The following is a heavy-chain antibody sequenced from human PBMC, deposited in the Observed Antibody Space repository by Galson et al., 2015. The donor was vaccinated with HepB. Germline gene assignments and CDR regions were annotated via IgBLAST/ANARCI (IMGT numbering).Heavy chain of an antibody. D-gene: IGHD4-17*01. J-gene: IGHJ6*02. CDR2: IVGGSGNT. CDR1: GFTFTSSA. CDR3: AATPTYDYGDYYPKYCYCYYGMDV. Sequence: SVKVSCKASGFTFTSSAMQWVRQARGQRLEWIGGIVGGSGNTNYAQKFQERVTITRDMSTSTAYMELSSLRSEDTAVYYCAATPTYDYGDYYPKYCYCYYGMDVWGQGTTVTVSS. V-gene: IGHV1-58*02.